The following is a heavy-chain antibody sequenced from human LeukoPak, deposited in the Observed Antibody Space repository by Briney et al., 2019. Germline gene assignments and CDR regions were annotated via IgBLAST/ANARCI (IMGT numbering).Heavy chain of an antibody. CDR1: GFTFSSYA. CDR2: ISYSGNT. D-gene: IGHD6-19*01. CDR3: AKGYSSGWYYGMDV. Sequence: GGSLRLSCAASGFTFSSYAMSWVRQAPGKGLEWVSTISYSGNTFYADSVKGRFTISRDNSKNTLYLQMNSLRAEDTAVYYCAKGYSSGWYYGMDVWGQGTTVTVSS. J-gene: IGHJ6*02. V-gene: IGHV3-23*01.